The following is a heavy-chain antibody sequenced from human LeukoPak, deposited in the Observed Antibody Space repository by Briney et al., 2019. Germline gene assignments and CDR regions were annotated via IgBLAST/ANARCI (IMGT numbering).Heavy chain of an antibody. CDR3: AKEADDWYPRPFDY. Sequence: GGSLRLSCAASGFTFSSYAMTWVRQAPGKGLEWVSAIGGSGDSTYYADSVKGRFTISRDNSKNTPYLQMNSLTAEDTAVYYCAKEADDWYPRPFDYWGQGTLVTVSS. V-gene: IGHV3-23*01. J-gene: IGHJ4*02. CDR2: IGGSGDST. D-gene: IGHD3-9*01. CDR1: GFTFSSYA.